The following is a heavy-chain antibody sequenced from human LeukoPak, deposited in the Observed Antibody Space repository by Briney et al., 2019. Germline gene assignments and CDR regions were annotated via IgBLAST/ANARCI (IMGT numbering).Heavy chain of an antibody. D-gene: IGHD2-15*01. CDR1: GFTFSSYG. Sequence: GGSLRLSCAASGFTFSSYGMHWVRQAPGKGLEWVAGISYDGSNKYYADSVKGRFTISRDNSKNTLYLQMNSLRAEDTAVYYCAKDSQDIVVVVAATLAYWGQGTLVTVSS. V-gene: IGHV3-30*18. CDR3: AKDSQDIVVVVAATLAY. J-gene: IGHJ4*02. CDR2: ISYDGSNK.